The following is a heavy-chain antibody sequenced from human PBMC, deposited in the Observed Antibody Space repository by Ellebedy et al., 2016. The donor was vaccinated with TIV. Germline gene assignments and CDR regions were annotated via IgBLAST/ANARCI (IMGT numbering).Heavy chain of an antibody. D-gene: IGHD3-16*01. J-gene: IGHJ4*02. CDR1: GYSFPNYW. Sequence: GESLKISCKGSGYSFPNYWIGWVRQMPGKGLEWMGIIYPGDSDTRYSPSFQGQVTISADKSISTAYLQWSSLKASDTAMYYCARRPPHSYDTTNLPDDYWGQGTLVTVSS. CDR3: ARRPPHSYDTTNLPDDY. V-gene: IGHV5-51*01. CDR2: IYPGDSDT.